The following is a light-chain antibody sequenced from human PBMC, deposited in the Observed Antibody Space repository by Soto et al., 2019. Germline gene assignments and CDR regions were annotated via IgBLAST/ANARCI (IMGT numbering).Light chain of an antibody. CDR1: QSVSSSY. Sequence: EIVLTQSPGTLSLSPGEIATLSCRASQSVSSSYLAWYQQKPGQAPRLRIYGASSRPTGIPDRFSGSGSGTDFTLTISRLEPEDFAVYYCQQYGSSPRTFGQGTRLEIK. CDR2: GAS. J-gene: IGKJ5*01. V-gene: IGKV3-20*01. CDR3: QQYGSSPRT.